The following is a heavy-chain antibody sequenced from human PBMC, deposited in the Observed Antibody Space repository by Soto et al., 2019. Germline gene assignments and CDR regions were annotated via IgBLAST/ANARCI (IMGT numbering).Heavy chain of an antibody. D-gene: IGHD1-26*01. Sequence: GGSLRLSCAASGFTFNTHWMHWVRQAPGKGLVWVSRINSDGSITDYADSVEGRFSISRDNPRNTLYLQMNSLSPEDTAVYYCARAMTSVGAAAKGDFWGQGTLVTVSS. V-gene: IGHV3-74*01. CDR3: ARAMTSVGAAAKGDF. J-gene: IGHJ4*02. CDR2: INSDGSIT. CDR1: GFTFNTHW.